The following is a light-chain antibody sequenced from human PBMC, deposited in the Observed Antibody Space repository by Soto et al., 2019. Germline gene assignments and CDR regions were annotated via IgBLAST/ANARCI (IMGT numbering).Light chain of an antibody. CDR2: EVT. J-gene: IGLJ1*01. Sequence: QSALTQPASVSGSPGQSITVSCTGTSSDVGGHNYVSWFQQHPGQAPKLLIYEVTTRPSGVSTRFSGSKSGNTASLTISGLQAEDVADYHCSSYSSSGTLFVFGTGTKLTVL. V-gene: IGLV2-14*01. CDR3: SSYSSSGTLFV. CDR1: SSDVGGHNY.